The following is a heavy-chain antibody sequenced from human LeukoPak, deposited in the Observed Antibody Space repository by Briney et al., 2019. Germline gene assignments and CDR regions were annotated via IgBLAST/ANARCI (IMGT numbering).Heavy chain of an antibody. CDR3: ARAPYCYYDSSGYDDAFDI. CDR1: GFTFSSYS. CDR2: ISSGSYI. V-gene: IGHV3-21*01. J-gene: IGHJ3*02. D-gene: IGHD3-22*01. Sequence: GGSLRLSCAASGFTFSSYSMNWVRQAPGKGLEWVSSISSGSYIYYADSVKGRFTISRDNAKNSLYLQMNSLRAEDTAVYYCARAPYCYYDSSGYDDAFDIWGQGTMVTVSS.